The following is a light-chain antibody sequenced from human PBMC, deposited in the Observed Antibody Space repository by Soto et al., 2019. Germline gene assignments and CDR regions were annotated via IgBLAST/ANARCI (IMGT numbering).Light chain of an antibody. CDR2: GAS. CDR1: QSVSSNS. CDR3: QQYYSYPPWT. V-gene: IGKV3-20*01. Sequence: ESVLTQSPGTLSLSPGERATLSCRASQSVSSNSLAWYQQKPGQAPRLLIYGASSRATGTPDRFSGSGSGTDFTLTISRLEPEDFATYYCQQYYSYPPWTFGQGTKVEIK. J-gene: IGKJ1*01.